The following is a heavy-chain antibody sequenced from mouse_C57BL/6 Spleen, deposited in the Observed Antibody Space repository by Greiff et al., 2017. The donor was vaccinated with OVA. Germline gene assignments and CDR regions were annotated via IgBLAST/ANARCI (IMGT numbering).Heavy chain of an antibody. V-gene: IGHV1-64*01. Sequence: QVQLQQPGAELVKPGASVKLSCKASGYTFTSYWMHWVKQRPGQGLEWIGMIHPNSGSTNYNEKFKSKATLTVYKSSSTAYMQLSSLTSEDSAVYYCARCNWGHYDFDYWGQGTTLTVSS. CDR3: ARCNWGHYDFDY. J-gene: IGHJ2*01. D-gene: IGHD4-1*02. CDR1: GYTFTSYW. CDR2: IHPNSGST.